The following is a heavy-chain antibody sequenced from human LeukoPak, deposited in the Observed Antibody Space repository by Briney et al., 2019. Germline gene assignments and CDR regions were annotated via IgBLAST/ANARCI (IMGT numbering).Heavy chain of an antibody. V-gene: IGHV4-61*02. D-gene: IGHD3-22*01. Sequence: SQTLTLTCTVSGGSISSGSYYWSWIRQPAGRGLEWIGRIYTSGSTNYNPSLKSRVTISVDTSKNQFSLKLSSVTAADTAVYYCARGYYDSSGHFDYWGQGTLVTVSS. CDR3: ARGYYDSSGHFDY. CDR1: GGSISSGSYY. CDR2: IYTSGST. J-gene: IGHJ4*02.